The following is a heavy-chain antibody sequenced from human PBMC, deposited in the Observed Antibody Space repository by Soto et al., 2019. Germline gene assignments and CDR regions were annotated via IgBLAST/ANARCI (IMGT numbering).Heavy chain of an antibody. V-gene: IGHV4-30-4*01. CDR2: ISYSGST. CDR1: GGSISSGNYY. J-gene: IGHJ3*02. Sequence: SETLSLTCTVSGGSISSGNYYWSWIRQPPGKGLGWIGFISYSGSTYYNLSLKSRVTISVDTSKNQFSLKLSSVTAADTAVYYCARALILTGYYLHDAFAIWGQGTIVPVSS. CDR3: ARALILTGYYLHDAFAI. D-gene: IGHD3-9*01.